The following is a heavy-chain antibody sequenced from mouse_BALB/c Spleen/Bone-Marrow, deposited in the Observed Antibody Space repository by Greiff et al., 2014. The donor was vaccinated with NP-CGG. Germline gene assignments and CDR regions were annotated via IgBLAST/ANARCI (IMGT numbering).Heavy chain of an antibody. V-gene: IGHV5-9-2*01. Sequence: EVHLVESGGGLVKSGGSLKLSCAASGFSFSNYVMSWVRQTPEERLEWVATISGDGRYTFYSDSVRGRFTISRDNAKYNLYLQLSSLRSADTALYYCARHAYYDQTEVSFVYWGQGTLVTVSA. D-gene: IGHD2-4*01. J-gene: IGHJ3*01. CDR1: GFSFSNYV. CDR2: ISGDGRYT. CDR3: ARHAYYDQTEVSFVY.